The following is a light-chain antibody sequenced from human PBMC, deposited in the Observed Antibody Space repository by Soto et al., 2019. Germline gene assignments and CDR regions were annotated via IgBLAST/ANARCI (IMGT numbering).Light chain of an antibody. V-gene: IGKV3-11*01. J-gene: IGKJ5*01. CDR1: QSVSSY. CDR3: QQRSNWPIT. Sequence: EIVLTQSQATLSLSPGERATLSCRASQSVSSYLAWYQQKPGQAPRLLIYDASNRATGIPARFSGRGSGTDFTLTISSLEPEDFAVYYCQQRSNWPITFGQGTRLEIK. CDR2: DAS.